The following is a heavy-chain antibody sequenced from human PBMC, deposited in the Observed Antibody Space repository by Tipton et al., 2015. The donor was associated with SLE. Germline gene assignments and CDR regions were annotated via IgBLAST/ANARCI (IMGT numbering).Heavy chain of an antibody. CDR2: INHSGST. CDR1: GGSFSGYY. J-gene: IGHJ4*02. CDR3: ARVLVATIYYFDY. D-gene: IGHD5-12*01. Sequence: TLSLTCAVYGGSFSGYYWSWIRQPPGKGLEWIGEINHSGSTNYNPSLKSRVTMSVDTSKNQFSLKLSSVTAADTAVYYCARVLVATIYYFDYWGQGTLVTVSS. V-gene: IGHV4-34*01.